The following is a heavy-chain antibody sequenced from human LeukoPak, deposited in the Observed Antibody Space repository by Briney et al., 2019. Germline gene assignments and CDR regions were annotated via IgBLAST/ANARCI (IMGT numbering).Heavy chain of an antibody. J-gene: IGHJ4*02. V-gene: IGHV3-7*03. CDR1: GFTLSTYW. CDR3: AKGRYSGTTYYFDY. CDR2: IKKDGSET. Sequence: GGSLRLSCAASGFTLSTYWMSWVRQVPGKGLEWVANIKKDGSETYYVDFVKGRFTISRDNAKNSLYLQMNSLRAEDTAIYHCAKGRYSGTTYYFDYWGQGTLVTVSS. D-gene: IGHD5-12*01.